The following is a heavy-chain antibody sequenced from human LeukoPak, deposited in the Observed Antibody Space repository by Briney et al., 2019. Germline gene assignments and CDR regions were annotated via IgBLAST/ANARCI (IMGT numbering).Heavy chain of an antibody. J-gene: IGHJ3*02. V-gene: IGHV1-69*04. CDR2: IIPILGIA. D-gene: IGHD3-3*01. Sequence: SVKVSCKACGGTFISYAISWVRQAPGQGLEWMGRIIPILGIANYAQRFQGRVTITADKSTSTAYMELSSLRSEDTAVYYCARVLSDCLSGYYKGGSSSWYPVGAFDIWGQGTMVTVSS. CDR3: ARVLSDCLSGYYKGGSSSWYPVGAFDI. CDR1: GGTFISYA.